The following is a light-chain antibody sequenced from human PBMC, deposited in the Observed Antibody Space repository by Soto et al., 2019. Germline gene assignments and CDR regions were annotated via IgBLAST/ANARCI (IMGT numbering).Light chain of an antibody. CDR2: DVS. CDR1: SSDVGGSKY. J-gene: IGLJ3*02. CDR3: GSYTIFNTMV. Sequence: QSVLTQPASVSGSPGQSITISCTGTSSDVGGSKYVSWYQQPPGKAPRIIIYDVSDRPSGVSYRFSGSKSGNTASLTISGLQAEDYADYYCGSYTIFNTMVFGGGTTLTVL. V-gene: IGLV2-14*01.